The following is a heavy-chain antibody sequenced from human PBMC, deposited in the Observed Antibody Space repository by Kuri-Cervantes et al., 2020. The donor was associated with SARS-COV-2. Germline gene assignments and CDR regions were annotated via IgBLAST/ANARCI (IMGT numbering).Heavy chain of an antibody. CDR2: IIPIFGTA. CDR1: GGTFSSYT. J-gene: IGHJ5*02. V-gene: IGHV1-69*01. D-gene: IGHD3-3*01. Sequence: GGSLSLSCKASGGTFSSYTISWVRQAPGQGLEWMGGIIPIFGTANYAQKFQGRVTITADESTSTAYMELSSLRSEDTAVYYCARDPTYYDFWSGYSRGNWFDPWGQGTLVTVSS. CDR3: ARDPTYYDFWSGYSRGNWFDP.